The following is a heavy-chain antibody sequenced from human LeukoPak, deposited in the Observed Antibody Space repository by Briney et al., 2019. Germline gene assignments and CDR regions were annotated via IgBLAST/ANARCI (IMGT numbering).Heavy chain of an antibody. Sequence: GGSLRLSCAASGFTFSSYWMSWVRHAPGTGLEWVANIKEDESEKYYVDAVKGRFTISRDNAKNSVFLQMNSLRVEDTAVYYCARGVYAFDIWGQGTMFTVSS. CDR3: ARGVYAFDI. V-gene: IGHV3-7*01. J-gene: IGHJ3*02. CDR2: IKEDESEK. CDR1: GFTFSSYW. D-gene: IGHD5/OR15-5a*01.